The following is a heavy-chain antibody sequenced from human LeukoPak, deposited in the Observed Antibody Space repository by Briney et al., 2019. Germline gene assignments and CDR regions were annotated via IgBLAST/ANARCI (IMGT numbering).Heavy chain of an antibody. Sequence: GGSLRLSCSASGFTFGTYAVSWVRQAPGKGLEWVSAISGNSANIYYADSVEGRFTVSRDNAKNSLYLQMNSLRGDDTAVYYCARGFGTSWFYSWGQGTLVTVSS. J-gene: IGHJ5*01. CDR1: GFTFGTYA. V-gene: IGHV3-23*01. CDR2: ISGNSANI. D-gene: IGHD2-2*01. CDR3: ARGFGTSWFYS.